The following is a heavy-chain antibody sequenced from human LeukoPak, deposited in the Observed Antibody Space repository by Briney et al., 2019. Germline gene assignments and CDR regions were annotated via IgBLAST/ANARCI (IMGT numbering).Heavy chain of an antibody. CDR2: YDGSKK. CDR1: GFTFSSFG. V-gene: IGHV3-30*02. Sequence: GSLRLSCAASGFTFSSFGMNWVRQAPGKGLEWVARYDGSKKYYGDSVRGRFTISRDNSKNTVYLQMNSLRTEDTAVYYCAKEGRRDTMLGVVIIPFDYWGRGTQVTVSS. D-gene: IGHD3-3*01. CDR3: AKEGRRDTMLGVVIIPFDY. J-gene: IGHJ4*02.